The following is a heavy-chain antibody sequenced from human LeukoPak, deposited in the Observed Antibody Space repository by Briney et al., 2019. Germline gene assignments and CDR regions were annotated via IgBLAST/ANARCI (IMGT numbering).Heavy chain of an antibody. D-gene: IGHD2-2*01. J-gene: IGHJ4*02. CDR2: MHHSGSS. V-gene: IGHV4-59*01. CDR1: GVSIRSYY. CDR3: AGGYGSSWSFDH. Sequence: SETLSLTCTVSGVSIRSYYWNWVRQSPGRGLEWIGYMHHSGSSHYNPFLKSRVTISVDTSKNHFSLKLNSVTAADTAVYYCAGGYGSSWSFDHWGRGTLVTVSS.